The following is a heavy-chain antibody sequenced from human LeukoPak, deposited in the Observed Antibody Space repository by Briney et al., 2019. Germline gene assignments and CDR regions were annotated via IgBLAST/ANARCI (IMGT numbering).Heavy chain of an antibody. V-gene: IGHV3-64*01. Sequence: GGSLRLSCAGSGLSLSNYGIHWVRQAPGKGLEYVSAISSDGGDTYYANSVKGRFTVSRDNSKKTVYLQMVSLRAEDMAVYYCACGDRGSTVILFDYWGQGTLVTVSS. CDR2: ISSDGGDT. CDR1: GLSLSNYG. CDR3: ACGDRGSTVILFDY. J-gene: IGHJ4*02. D-gene: IGHD4-11*01.